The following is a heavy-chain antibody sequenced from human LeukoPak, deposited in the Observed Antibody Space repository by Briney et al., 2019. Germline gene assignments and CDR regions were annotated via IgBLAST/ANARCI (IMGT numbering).Heavy chain of an antibody. V-gene: IGHV4-34*01. CDR2: IHYSGST. CDR3: ARQLYSSGSYYAPMDV. D-gene: IGHD3-10*01. CDR1: GGSFSGYY. J-gene: IGHJ6*03. Sequence: PSETLSLTCAVYGGSFSGYYWSWIRQPPGKGLEWIGSIHYSGSTYHDPSLKSRVTVSLDTSKNQFSLKLSSVTATDTAVYYCARQLYSSGSYYAPMDVWGKGTTVTIPS.